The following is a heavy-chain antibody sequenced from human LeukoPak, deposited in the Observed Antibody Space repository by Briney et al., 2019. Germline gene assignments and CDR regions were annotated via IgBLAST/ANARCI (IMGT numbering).Heavy chain of an antibody. CDR3: ATAEGEN. CDR1: GFTFSRYW. J-gene: IGHJ4*02. Sequence: GGSLRLSCAASGFTFSRYWMTWVRQTPGKGLEWVANIKPDGSVKYYVDSVKGRFTISRDNAKNSLYLQMNSLRAEDTAVYYCATAEGENWGQGTLVTVSS. D-gene: IGHD3-16*01. V-gene: IGHV3-7*05. CDR2: IKPDGSVK.